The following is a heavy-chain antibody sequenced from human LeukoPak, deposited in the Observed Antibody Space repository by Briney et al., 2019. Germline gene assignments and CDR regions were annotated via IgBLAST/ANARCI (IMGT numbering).Heavy chain of an antibody. CDR1: GYSFTTYG. V-gene: IGHV7-81*01. CDR3: ARRRAGSGSYRGYYYYMDV. CDR2: FNTYTGNP. J-gene: IGHJ6*03. D-gene: IGHD3-10*01. Sequence: ASVKVSCKASGYSFTTYGMNWVPQAPGQGLEWMGWFNTYTGNPTYAQGFTGRFVFSMDTSASTAYLQISSLKAEDMAMYYCARRRAGSGSYRGYYYYMDVWGKGTTVTVPS.